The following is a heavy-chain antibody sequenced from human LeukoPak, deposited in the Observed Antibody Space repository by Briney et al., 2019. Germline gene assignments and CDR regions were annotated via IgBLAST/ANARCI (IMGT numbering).Heavy chain of an antibody. D-gene: IGHD2-2*02. CDR2: INHSGST. J-gene: IGHJ6*02. Sequence: PSETLSLTCAVYGGSFSGYYWSWIRQPPGKGLEWIGEINHSGSTNYNPSLKSRVTISVDTSKNKFSLKLSSVTAADTAVYYCARAYTGYYYYYGMDVWGQGTTVTVSS. CDR1: GGSFSGYY. CDR3: ARAYTGYYYYYGMDV. V-gene: IGHV4-34*01.